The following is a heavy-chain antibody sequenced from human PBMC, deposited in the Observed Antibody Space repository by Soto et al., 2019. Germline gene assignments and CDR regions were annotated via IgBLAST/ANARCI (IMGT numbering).Heavy chain of an antibody. J-gene: IGHJ6*02. CDR1: GFTFYDYT. D-gene: IGHD2-2*01. CDR3: AKDIPERWACSTSCYYGMDV. CDR2: ISWYGGSK. Sequence: EVQLVESGVDVVQPGGSLRLSCAASGFTFYDYTMHWVRQAPGTGMEWVSLISWYGGSKYYADSVKGRSTISRDNSKNSLYLQMNSLRTEDTALYYCAKDIPERWACSTSCYYGMDVWGPGNTVTVAS. V-gene: IGHV3-43*01.